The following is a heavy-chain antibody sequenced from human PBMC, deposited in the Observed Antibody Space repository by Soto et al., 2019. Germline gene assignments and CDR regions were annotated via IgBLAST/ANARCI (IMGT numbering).Heavy chain of an antibody. CDR2: IIPIFNTT. J-gene: IGHJ4*02. Sequence: QVQLVQSGAEVKTPGSSLKVSCTVSGSRFSNYVISWVRRAPGHGLEWLGRIIPIFNTTQYAQKFQGRVTITADKSTNTASLELSSLTSDDTAVYYCAREGRGKKAGYNGLVSLGYWGQGTLVTVSS. CDR3: AREGRGKKAGYNGLVSLGY. V-gene: IGHV1-69*06. D-gene: IGHD2-2*02. CDR1: GSRFSNYV.